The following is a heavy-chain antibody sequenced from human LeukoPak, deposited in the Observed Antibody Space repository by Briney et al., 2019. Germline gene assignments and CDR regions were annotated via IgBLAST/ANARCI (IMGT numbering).Heavy chain of an antibody. CDR3: ARCEHCCSTSCYEYWLDP. CDR1: GGSISTGRYY. D-gene: IGHD2-2*01. V-gene: IGHV4-39*01. CDR2: IYYSGST. J-gene: IGHJ5*02. Sequence: PSETLSLTCTVSGGSISTGRYYTGSIRQPPGKGLEWIGIIYYSGSTYYNPSLKSRLTISVDTSKNQFSLKLSSVTATDTAVYYCARCEHCCSTSCYEYWLDPWGQGTLVTVSS.